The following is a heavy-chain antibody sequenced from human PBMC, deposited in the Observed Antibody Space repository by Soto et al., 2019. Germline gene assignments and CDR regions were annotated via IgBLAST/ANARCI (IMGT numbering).Heavy chain of an antibody. Sequence: SETLSLPCTVSGGSISSISSYWGWIRQPPGKGLEWIGNVYYSGSTYSNPSLKSRITISADTSKNQFSLKLSSVTAADTAVYYCSVGGFDFDYWGQGTLVTVSS. J-gene: IGHJ4*02. CDR1: GGSISSISSY. CDR3: SVGGFDFDY. V-gene: IGHV4-39*01. CDR2: VYYSGST. D-gene: IGHD6-19*01.